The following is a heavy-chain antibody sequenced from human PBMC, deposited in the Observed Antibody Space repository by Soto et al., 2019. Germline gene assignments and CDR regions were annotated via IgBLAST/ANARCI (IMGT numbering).Heavy chain of an antibody. J-gene: IGHJ5*02. CDR1: GAALNSGNYY. V-gene: IGHV4-30-4*08. D-gene: IGHD2-21*01. Sequence: SETLSLTCSVSGAALNSGNYYWSWIRQVPGKGLEWIGHIYVTGAVDYNPSLRDRITISQGTSERQFSLNLRLVTAADTAVYYCARLRIATNNYKWFDPWVQGTLVTVSS. CDR2: IYVTGAV. CDR3: ARLRIATNNYKWFDP.